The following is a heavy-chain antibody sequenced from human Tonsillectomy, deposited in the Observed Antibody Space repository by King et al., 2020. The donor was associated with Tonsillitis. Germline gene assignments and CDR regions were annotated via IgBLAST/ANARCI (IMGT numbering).Heavy chain of an antibody. J-gene: IGHJ4*02. V-gene: IGHV1-2*02. CDR1: GYTFTGYY. D-gene: IGHD3-22*01. Sequence: QLVQSGAEVKKPGASVKVSCKASGYTFTGYYMHWVRQAPGQGLEWMGWINPNNGGTNSAQKFQGRVTMTRDTSISTAYMELSRLRSDDTAVYYCARDRKGDHSGYYHFDYWGQGTLVTVSS. CDR3: ARDRKGDHSGYYHFDY. CDR2: INPNNGGT.